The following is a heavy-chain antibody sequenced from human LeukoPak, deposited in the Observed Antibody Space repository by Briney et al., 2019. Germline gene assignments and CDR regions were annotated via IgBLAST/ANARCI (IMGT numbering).Heavy chain of an antibody. D-gene: IGHD5-18*01. Sequence: SETLSLTCTVSGGSVSSGSYYWSWIRQPPGTGLEWIGYTYYSGSTNYDPSLKSRVTISVDTSKNQFSLKLSSVTAADTAVYYCARGYTAADYWGQGTLVTVSS. CDR3: ARGYTAADY. J-gene: IGHJ4*02. CDR2: TYYSGST. V-gene: IGHV4-61*01. CDR1: GGSVSSGSYY.